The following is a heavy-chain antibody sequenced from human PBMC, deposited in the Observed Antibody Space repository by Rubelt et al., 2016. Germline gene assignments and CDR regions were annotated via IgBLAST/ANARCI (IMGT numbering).Heavy chain of an antibody. CDR3: ARDQGYDFWSGYYDPPPIDY. D-gene: IGHD3-3*01. Sequence: SSYGMHWVRQAPGKGLEWVAFIRYDGSNKYYADSVKGRFTISRDNSKNTLSLQMNSLRAEDTAVYYCARDQGYDFWSGYYDPPPIDYWGQGTLVTVSS. CDR1: SSYG. V-gene: IGHV3-30*02. J-gene: IGHJ4*02. CDR2: IRYDGSNK.